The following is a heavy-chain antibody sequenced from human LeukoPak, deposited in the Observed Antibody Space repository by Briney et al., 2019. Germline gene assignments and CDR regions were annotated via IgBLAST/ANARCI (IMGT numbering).Heavy chain of an antibody. CDR3: ARDDLYYYGSGSSMSY. CDR2: INPNSGGT. CDR1: GYTFTGYY. D-gene: IGHD3-10*01. V-gene: IGHV1-2*02. J-gene: IGHJ4*02. Sequence: GASVKVSCKASGYTFTGYYMHWVRQAPGQGLEWMGWINPNSGGTNYAQKFQGRVTMTRDTSISTAYMELSRLRSDDTAVYYRARDDLYYYGSGSSMSYWGQGTLVTVSS.